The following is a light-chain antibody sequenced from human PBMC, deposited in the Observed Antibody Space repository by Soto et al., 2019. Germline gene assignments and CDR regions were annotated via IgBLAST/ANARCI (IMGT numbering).Light chain of an antibody. V-gene: IGLV2-8*01. J-gene: IGLJ1*01. CDR3: SSYTGTSYV. CDR2: EVS. Sequence: QSVLTQPPSASGSPGQSVTISCTGTGSDVGDYNYVSWYQQHPGKAPKLMIYEVSKRPSGVPDRFSGSKSGNTASLTVSGLQAEDEAHYYCSSYTGTSYVFGTGTKLTVL. CDR1: GSDVGDYNY.